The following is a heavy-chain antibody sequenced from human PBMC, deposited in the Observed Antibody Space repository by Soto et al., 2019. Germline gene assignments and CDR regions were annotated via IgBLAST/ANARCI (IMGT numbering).Heavy chain of an antibody. D-gene: IGHD2-2*01. V-gene: IGHV3-21*01. CDR1: GFTFSNYG. CDR2: ISSSSYI. J-gene: IGHJ6*02. CDR3: ARAACSTSCYRTDFYYYYGMDV. Sequence: LRLSCAASGFTFSNYGMNWVRQAPGKGLECVSSISSSSYIYYADSVKGRFTISRDNAKNSLYLQMNSLRAEDTAVYYCARAACSTSCYRTDFYYYYGMDVWGQGTTVTVSS.